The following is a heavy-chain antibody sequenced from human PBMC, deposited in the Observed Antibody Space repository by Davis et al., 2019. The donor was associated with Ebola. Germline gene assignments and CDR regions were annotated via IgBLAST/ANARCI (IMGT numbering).Heavy chain of an antibody. Sequence: ASVTVSCKASGYTFTSYGISWVRQAPGQGLEWMGWISAYNGNTNYAQKFQGRVTITADESTSTAYMELSSLRSEDTAVYYCARGTLVGSRYYGMDVWGQGTTVTVSS. J-gene: IGHJ6*02. CDR3: ARGTLVGSRYYGMDV. CDR2: ISAYNGNT. D-gene: IGHD2-2*01. V-gene: IGHV1-18*04. CDR1: GYTFTSYG.